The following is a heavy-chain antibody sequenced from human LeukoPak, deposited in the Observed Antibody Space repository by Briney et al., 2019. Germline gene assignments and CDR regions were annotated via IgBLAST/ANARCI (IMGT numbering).Heavy chain of an antibody. CDR3: ARDFGYSGYDYGY. V-gene: IGHV4-31*03. Sequence: PSETLSLTCTVSGGSISSGGYYWSWIRQHPGKGLEWIGYIYYSGSTYYNLSLKSRVTISVDTSKNQFSLKLSSVTAADTAVYYCARDFGYSGYDYGYWGQGTLVTVSS. D-gene: IGHD5-12*01. J-gene: IGHJ4*02. CDR2: IYYSGST. CDR1: GGSISSGGYY.